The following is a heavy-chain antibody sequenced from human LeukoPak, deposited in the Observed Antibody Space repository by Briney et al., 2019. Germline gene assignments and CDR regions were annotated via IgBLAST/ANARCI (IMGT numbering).Heavy chain of an antibody. CDR1: GGSFIGYY. Sequence: SETLSLTCAVYGGSFIGYYWSWIRQPPGKGLEWIGEINHSGSTNYNPSLKSRVTISVDTSKNQFSLKLSSVTAADTAVYYCARGLLWFGELSFYFDPWGQGTLVTVSS. CDR2: INHSGST. V-gene: IGHV4-34*01. D-gene: IGHD3-10*01. J-gene: IGHJ5*02. CDR3: ARGLLWFGELSFYFDP.